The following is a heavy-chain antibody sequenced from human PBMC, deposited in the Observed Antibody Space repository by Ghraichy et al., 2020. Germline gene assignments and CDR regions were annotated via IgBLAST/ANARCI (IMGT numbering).Heavy chain of an antibody. J-gene: IGHJ6*02. CDR1: GFGFGDYY. CDR3: AKVAYTVSFFYYGMDV. Sequence: GGSLRLSCGASGFGFGDYYMTWIRHSPGKGLEWVAYIGPLSATIYYADSVKGRFAISRDNAKNSVFLQMNDLRVEDSAIYYCAKVAYTVSFFYYGMDVWGLGTTVTVSS. CDR2: IGPLSATI. V-gene: IGHV3-11*01. D-gene: IGHD2-2*02.